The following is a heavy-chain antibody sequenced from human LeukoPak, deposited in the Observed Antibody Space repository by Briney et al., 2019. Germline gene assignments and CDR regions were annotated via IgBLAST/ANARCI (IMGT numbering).Heavy chain of an antibody. J-gene: IGHJ6*03. Sequence: PSETLSLTCAFYGGSFSGYYWNWIRQPPGKGLEWIGEINHSGTTNYNPSLKSRVTISLDTSKHQFSLNLSSVTAADTAVYYCARGRGVPKYYYYMDVWGKGTTVTVSS. CDR2: INHSGTT. D-gene: IGHD3-10*01. V-gene: IGHV4-34*01. CDR3: ARGRGVPKYYYYMDV. CDR1: GGSFSGYY.